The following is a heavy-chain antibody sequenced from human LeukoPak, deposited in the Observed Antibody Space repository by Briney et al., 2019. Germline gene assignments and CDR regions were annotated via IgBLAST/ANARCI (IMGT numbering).Heavy chain of an antibody. CDR3: ARSNARGYYYMDV. V-gene: IGHV3-21*01. CDR2: ISSSSSYI. CDR1: EFTFSRYA. D-gene: IGHD3-10*01. J-gene: IGHJ6*03. Sequence: GGSLRLSCVASEFTFSRYAMNWVRQAPGKGLEWVSSISSSSSYIYYADSVKGRFTISRDNAKDSLYLQMNSLRAEDTAVYYCARSNARGYYYMDVWGKGTTVTVSS.